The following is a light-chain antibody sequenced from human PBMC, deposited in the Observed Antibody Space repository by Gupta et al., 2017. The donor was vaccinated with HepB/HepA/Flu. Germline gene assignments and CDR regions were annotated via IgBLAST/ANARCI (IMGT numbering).Light chain of an antibody. V-gene: IGLV7-46*01. CDR3: LVAYSGDQEV. Sequence: QPVVTQEPSLTVSPGGPVTLTCGSSTGVVTRDHHHDWIQQKPGQAPRTLIYEISNKYSWTPARFSGSLLGGKAALTLSGAQPEDEADYYCLVAYSGDQEVFGGGTKLTVL. J-gene: IGLJ2*01. CDR2: EIS. CDR1: TGVVTRDHH.